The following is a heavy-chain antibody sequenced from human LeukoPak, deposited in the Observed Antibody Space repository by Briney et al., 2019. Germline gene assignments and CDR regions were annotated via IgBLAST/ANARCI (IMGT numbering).Heavy chain of an antibody. CDR3: AKDRYCSSTRCYGDFDY. J-gene: IGHJ4*02. CDR1: GFTVSSNY. CDR2: MSWNSGSI. V-gene: IGHV3-9*01. Sequence: SGGSLRLSCAASGFTVSSNYMSWVRQAPGKGLEWVSGMSWNSGSIGYADSVKGRFTISRDNAKNSLYLQMNSLRAEDTAVYYCAKDRYCSSTRCYGDFDYWGQGTLVTVSS. D-gene: IGHD2-2*01.